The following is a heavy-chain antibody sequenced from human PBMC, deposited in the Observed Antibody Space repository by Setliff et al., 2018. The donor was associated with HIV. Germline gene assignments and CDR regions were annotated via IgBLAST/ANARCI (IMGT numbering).Heavy chain of an antibody. Sequence: LPETLSLTCTVSGGSISSYCWNWIRQPPGRGLEWIGFIFTSGSTKYNPSLQSRVTISVDTSKNQFSLKLSSVTAADTAVYYCARHSPSDYWGQGTLVTVSS. V-gene: IGHV4-4*09. CDR2: IFTSGST. J-gene: IGHJ4*02. CDR1: GGSISSYC. CDR3: ARHSPSDY.